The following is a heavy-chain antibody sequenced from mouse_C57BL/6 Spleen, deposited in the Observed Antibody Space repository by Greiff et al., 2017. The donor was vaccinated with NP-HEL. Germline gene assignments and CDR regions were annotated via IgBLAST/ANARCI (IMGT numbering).Heavy chain of an antibody. CDR1: GYAFSSSW. Sequence: QVQLKESGPELVKPGASVKISCKASGYAFSSSWMNWVKQRPGKGLEWIGRIYPGDGDTNYNGKFKGKATLTADKSSSTAYMQLSSLTSEDSAVYFCATITTRAMDYWGQGTSVTVSS. V-gene: IGHV1-82*01. CDR3: ATITTRAMDY. J-gene: IGHJ4*01. D-gene: IGHD1-1*01. CDR2: IYPGDGDT.